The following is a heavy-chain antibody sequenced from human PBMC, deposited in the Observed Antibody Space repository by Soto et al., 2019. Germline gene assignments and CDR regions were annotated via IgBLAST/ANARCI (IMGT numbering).Heavy chain of an antibody. D-gene: IGHD3-16*01. Sequence: EVQLVESGGGLVQPGGSLRLTCAVSGFTLRGYWMSWVRQAPGKGLEWVANIKQDGSDENYVDSVKGRFTISRDNAKNSLYLQRNSLRVDDTAVYYCARGGGNFDQWGQGTLVTVSS. CDR3: ARGGGNFDQ. CDR1: GFTLRGYW. J-gene: IGHJ4*02. CDR2: IKQDGSDE. V-gene: IGHV3-7*04.